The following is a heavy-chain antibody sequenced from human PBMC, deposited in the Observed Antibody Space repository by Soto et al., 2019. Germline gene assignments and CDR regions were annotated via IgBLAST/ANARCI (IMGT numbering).Heavy chain of an antibody. CDR2: ISAYNGNT. D-gene: IGHD2-2*01. CDR3: ARDCSSTSCYDAFDI. Sequence: ASVKVSCKASGYTFTSYGISWVRQAPGQGLEWMGWISAYNGNTNYAQNLQGRVTMTTDTSTSTAYMELRSLRSDDTAVYYCARDCSSTSCYDAFDIWGQGTMVTVSS. J-gene: IGHJ3*02. V-gene: IGHV1-18*01. CDR1: GYTFTSYG.